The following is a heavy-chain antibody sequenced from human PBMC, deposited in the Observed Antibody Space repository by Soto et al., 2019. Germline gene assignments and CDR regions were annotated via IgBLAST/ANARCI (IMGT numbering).Heavy chain of an antibody. Sequence: ASVKVSCKASGYTFTSYYMHWVRQAPGQGLEWMGRISAYNYNTNYAQKLQGRVTMTTDTSTSTAYMELRSLRSDDTAVYYCARTLYGDNVDYWGQGTLVTVSS. CDR1: GYTFTSYY. D-gene: IGHD4-17*01. V-gene: IGHV1-18*04. CDR2: ISAYNYNT. CDR3: ARTLYGDNVDY. J-gene: IGHJ4*02.